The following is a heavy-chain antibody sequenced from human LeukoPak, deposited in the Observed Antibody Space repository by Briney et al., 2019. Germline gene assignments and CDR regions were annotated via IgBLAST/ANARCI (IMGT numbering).Heavy chain of an antibody. Sequence: GGSLRLSGAASGFTFSSYEMNWVPQAPGMGLEWVSYISSGGNYIYYADSVKGRFTISRDNAKNSLYLQMNSLRAEDTAVYYCARDLYYFGSGSYVPGLPDYWGQGTLVTVSS. CDR2: ISSGGNYI. CDR3: ARDLYYFGSGSYVPGLPDY. V-gene: IGHV3-48*03. CDR1: GFTFSSYE. J-gene: IGHJ4*02. D-gene: IGHD3-10*01.